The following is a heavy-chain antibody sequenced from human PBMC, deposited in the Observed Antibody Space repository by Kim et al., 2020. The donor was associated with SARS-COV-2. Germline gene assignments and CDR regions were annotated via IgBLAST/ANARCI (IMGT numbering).Heavy chain of an antibody. CDR3: ARGMRYCSGGSCYGYNFDY. CDR1: GFTFSTYW. D-gene: IGHD2-15*01. V-gene: IGHV3-7*01. Sequence: GGSLRLSCAASGFTFSTYWMSWVRQAPEKGLEWVANIKEDGSERYYVDSVKGRFTGSRDNAKNSLYLQMNSLRAEDTVVYYCARGMRYCSGGSCYGYNFDYWGQGTLVTVSS. CDR2: IKEDGSER. J-gene: IGHJ4*02.